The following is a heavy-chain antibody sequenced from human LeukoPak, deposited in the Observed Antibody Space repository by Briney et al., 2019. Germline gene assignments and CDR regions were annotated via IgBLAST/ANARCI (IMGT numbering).Heavy chain of an antibody. J-gene: IGHJ6*02. V-gene: IGHV1-18*01. D-gene: IGHD2-15*01. Sequence: AAVKVSCKASGYTFTSYGISWVRQAPGQGLEWMGWISAYNGNTNYAQKLQDRVTMTTDTSTSTAYMELRSLRSDDTAVYYCARDGYCSGGSCYSNYYYYGMDVWGQGTTVTVSS. CDR3: ARDGYCSGGSCYSNYYYYGMDV. CDR2: ISAYNGNT. CDR1: GYTFTSYG.